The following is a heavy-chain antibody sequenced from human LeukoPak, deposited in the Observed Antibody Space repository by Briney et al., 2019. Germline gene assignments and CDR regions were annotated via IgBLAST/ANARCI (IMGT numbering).Heavy chain of an antibody. D-gene: IGHD3-22*01. J-gene: IGHJ4*02. CDR2: ISAYNGNT. V-gene: IGHV1-18*01. Sequence: ASVKVSCKASGYTFTSYGISWVRQAPGQGLEWMGWISAYNGNTNYAQKLQGRVTMTTDTSTSTAYMELRSLRSDDTAVYYWARDQMEESGGGVVFFTTSDYWGQGPLVPVSS. CDR1: GYTFTSYG. CDR3: ARDQMEESGGGVVFFTTSDY.